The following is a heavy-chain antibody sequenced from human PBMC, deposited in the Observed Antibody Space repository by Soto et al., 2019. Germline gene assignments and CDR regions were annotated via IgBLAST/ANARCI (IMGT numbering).Heavy chain of an antibody. J-gene: IGHJ6*02. CDR1: GGSISSYY. CDR2: IYYSGST. V-gene: IGHV4-59*01. CDR3: ARDAGDYGDYTGGNYYYGMDV. D-gene: IGHD4-17*01. Sequence: QVQLQESGPGLVKPSETLSLTCTVSGGSISSYYWSWIRQPPGKGLEWIGYIYYSGSTNYNPSLTSSVTISVDTSKNQFCLKLSSVTAADTAVYYCARDAGDYGDYTGGNYYYGMDVWGQGTTVTVSS.